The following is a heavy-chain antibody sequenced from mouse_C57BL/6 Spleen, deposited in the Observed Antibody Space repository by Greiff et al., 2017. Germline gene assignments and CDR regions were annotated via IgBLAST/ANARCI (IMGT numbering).Heavy chain of an antibody. Sequence: VQLKESGPELVKPGASVKMSCKASGYTFTDYNMHWVKQSHGKSLEWIGYINPNNGGTSYKQKFKGKATLTVNKVSSTAYMEFRSLTSEESDVYYCASDYYYGSSTWFAYWGQGTLVTVSA. CDR3: ASDYYYGSSTWFAY. D-gene: IGHD1-1*01. CDR2: INPNNGGT. V-gene: IGHV1-22*01. CDR1: GYTFTDYN. J-gene: IGHJ3*01.